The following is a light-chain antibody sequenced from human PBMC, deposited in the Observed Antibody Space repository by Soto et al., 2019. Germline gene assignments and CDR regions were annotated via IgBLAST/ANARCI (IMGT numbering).Light chain of an antibody. CDR1: QDIRND. Sequence: DLQMTQSPSSLSASVGDRVTITCRASQDIRNDLGWFQQKPGRAPKRLIYDAFTLQSGVPSRFSGSGSGTEFTLTISSLQSEDFATYYCLQHNTYPVTFGQGTTVEIK. CDR2: DAF. CDR3: LQHNTYPVT. J-gene: IGKJ1*01. V-gene: IGKV1-17*01.